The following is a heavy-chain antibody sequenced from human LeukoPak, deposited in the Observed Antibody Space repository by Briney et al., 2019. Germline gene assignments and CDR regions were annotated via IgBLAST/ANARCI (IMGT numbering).Heavy chain of an antibody. J-gene: IGHJ3*02. D-gene: IGHD3-22*01. CDR1: GFTFRSYG. CDR3: AKDRSTYYYDSSGYYPDAFDI. Sequence: GGSLRLSCAASGFTFRSYGIHWVRQAPGKGLEWVAVISYDGSNKYYADSVKGRFTISRDNFKNTLYLQMNSLRAEDTAVYYCAKDRSTYYYDSSGYYPDAFDIWGQGTMVTVSS. CDR2: ISYDGSNK. V-gene: IGHV3-30*18.